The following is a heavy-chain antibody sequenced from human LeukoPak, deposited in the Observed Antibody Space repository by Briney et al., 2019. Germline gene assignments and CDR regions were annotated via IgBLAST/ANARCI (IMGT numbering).Heavy chain of an antibody. CDR3: AKGGSGSQYYYYYYMDV. V-gene: IGHV3-9*01. D-gene: IGHD3-10*01. Sequence: PGGSLRLSCAASGFTFDDYAMHWVRQAPGKGLEWVSGISWNSGSIGYADSVKGRFTISRDNAKNSLYLQMNSPRAEDTALYYCAKGGSGSQYYYYYYMDVWGKGTTVTISS. CDR1: GFTFDDYA. J-gene: IGHJ6*03. CDR2: ISWNSGSI.